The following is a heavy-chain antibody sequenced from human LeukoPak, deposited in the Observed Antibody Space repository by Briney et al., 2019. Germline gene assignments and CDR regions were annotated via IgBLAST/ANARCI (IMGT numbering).Heavy chain of an antibody. CDR3: ARGTVTTVSYYYYYMDV. D-gene: IGHD4-17*01. V-gene: IGHV3-48*01. J-gene: IGHJ6*03. CDR2: ISSSSSTI. Sequence: PGGSLRLSCAASGFTFSSYSMNWVRQAPGKGLEWVSYISSSSSTIYYADSVKGRFTISRDNAKNSLYLQMTSLRADDTAVYYCARGTVTTVSYYYYYMDVWGKGTTVTVSS. CDR1: GFTFSSYS.